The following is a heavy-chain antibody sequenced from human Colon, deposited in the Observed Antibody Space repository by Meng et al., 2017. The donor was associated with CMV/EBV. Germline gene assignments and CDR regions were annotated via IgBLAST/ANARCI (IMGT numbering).Heavy chain of an antibody. V-gene: IGHV1-46*02. J-gene: IGHJ6*02. Sequence: ASVKVSCKPSGHTLNTYYIHWVRQAPGQGLEWMGIINPSGENTTYARKFQGRVTMTRDPSTSTVHMDLRRLRSEDTAVYYCAREQVGVLIAGASPSYFYYGLDVWGQGTTVTVSS. CDR3: AREQVGVLIAGASPSYFYYGLDV. CDR1: GHTLNTYY. CDR2: INPSGENT. D-gene: IGHD2-8*01.